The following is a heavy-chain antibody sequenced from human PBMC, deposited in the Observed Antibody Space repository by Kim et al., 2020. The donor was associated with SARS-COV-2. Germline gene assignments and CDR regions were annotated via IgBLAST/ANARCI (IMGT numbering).Heavy chain of an antibody. D-gene: IGHD3-22*01. Sequence: SETLSLTCTVSGGSISSSSYYWGWIRQPPGKGLEWIGSIYYSGSTYYNPSLKSRVTISVDTSKNQFSLKLSSVTAADTAVYYCARQETYYYDSSGYLPDAFDIWGQGTMVTVSS. CDR2: IYYSGST. CDR1: GGSISSSSYY. CDR3: ARQETYYYDSSGYLPDAFDI. J-gene: IGHJ3*02. V-gene: IGHV4-39*01.